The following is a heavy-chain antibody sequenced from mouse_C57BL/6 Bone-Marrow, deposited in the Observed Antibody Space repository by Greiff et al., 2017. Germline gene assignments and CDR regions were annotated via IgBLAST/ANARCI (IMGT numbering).Heavy chain of an antibody. CDR3: TRDYYGSTWFAY. CDR2: ISSGGDYI. CDR1: GFTFSSYA. V-gene: IGHV5-9-1*02. D-gene: IGHD1-1*01. Sequence: EVQRVESGEGLVKPGGSLKLSCAASGFTFSSYAMSWVPQTPEKRLGWVAYISSGGDYIYYADTVKGRFTISRDNARNTLYLQMSSLKSEDTAMYYCTRDYYGSTWFAYWGQGTLVTVSA. J-gene: IGHJ3*01.